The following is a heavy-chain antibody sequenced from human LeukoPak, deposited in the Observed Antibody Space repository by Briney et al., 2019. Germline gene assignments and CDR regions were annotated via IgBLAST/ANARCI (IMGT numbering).Heavy chain of an antibody. D-gene: IGHD3-22*01. Sequence: GGSLRLSCAASGFTFSGYALSWIRQAPGKGLEWVSAISGSGDSTYYSDSVKGRFTISRDNSKNTLYVQMNSLRAEDTAVYYCAKPLVSDYYDSSGYWGYWGQGTLVTVSS. V-gene: IGHV3-23*01. J-gene: IGHJ4*02. CDR1: GFTFSGYA. CDR2: ISGSGDST. CDR3: AKPLVSDYYDSSGYWGY.